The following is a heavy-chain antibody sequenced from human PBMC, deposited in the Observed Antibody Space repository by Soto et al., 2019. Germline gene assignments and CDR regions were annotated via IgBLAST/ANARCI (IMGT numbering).Heavy chain of an antibody. Sequence: AGGSLRLSCAASGFTFSSYAMSWVRQSPGKGLEWVSAISGSGGSTYYADSVRGRFTISRDNSKNTLYLQMNSLRAEDTAVYYCAKDPHGGNSVAPPCYWGQGTLVTVSS. CDR1: GFTFSSYA. CDR3: AKDPHGGNSVAPPCY. D-gene: IGHD2-21*02. CDR2: ISGSGGST. J-gene: IGHJ4*02. V-gene: IGHV3-23*01.